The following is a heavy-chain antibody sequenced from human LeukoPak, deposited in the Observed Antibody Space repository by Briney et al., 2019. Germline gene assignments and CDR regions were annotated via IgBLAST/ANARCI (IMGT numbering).Heavy chain of an antibody. J-gene: IGHJ4*02. CDR3: ARSRITIFGVVRNVFDY. CDR1: GGSFSGYY. Sequence: SETLFLTCAVYGGSFSGYYWSWIRQPPGKGLEWIGEINHSGSTNYNPSLKSRVTISVDTSKNQFSLKLSSVTAADTAVYYCARSRITIFGVVRNVFDYWGQGTLVTVSS. D-gene: IGHD3-3*01. V-gene: IGHV4-34*01. CDR2: INHSGST.